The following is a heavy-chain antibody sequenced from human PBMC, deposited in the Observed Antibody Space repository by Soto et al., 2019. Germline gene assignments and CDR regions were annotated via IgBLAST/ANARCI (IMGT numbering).Heavy chain of an antibody. D-gene: IGHD5-12*01. CDR2: IYYSGST. V-gene: IGHV4-59*01. CDR1: GGSISSYY. Sequence: SETLSLTCTVSGGSISSYYWSWIRQPPGKGLVWIGYIYYSGSTNYNPSLKSRVTISVDTSKNQFSLKLSSVTAADTAVYYCARQGGYSGYDPFYYYYYMDVWGKGTTVTVSS. CDR3: ARQGGYSGYDPFYYYYYMDV. J-gene: IGHJ6*03.